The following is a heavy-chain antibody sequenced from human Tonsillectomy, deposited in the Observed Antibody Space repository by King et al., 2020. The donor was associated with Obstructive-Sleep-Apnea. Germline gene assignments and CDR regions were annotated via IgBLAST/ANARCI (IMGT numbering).Heavy chain of an antibody. D-gene: IGHD3-16*01. J-gene: IGHJ4*02. V-gene: IGHV4-38-2*02. CDR1: GYSISSDYY. Sequence: QLQESGPGLVKPSETLSLTCTVSGYSISSDYYWGWIRQPPGKGLEWIATIYHSGSTYYNPSLKSRVTISVDTSKNQFSLRLRSGTAADTAVYYCARVGPSQTDYWGQGTLVTVSS. CDR3: ARVGPSQTDY. CDR2: IYHSGST.